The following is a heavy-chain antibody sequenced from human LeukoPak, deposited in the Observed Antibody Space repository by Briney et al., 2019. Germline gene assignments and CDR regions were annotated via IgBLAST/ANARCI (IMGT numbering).Heavy chain of an antibody. Sequence: GGSLRLSCAVSGFTLSNYAMSWVRQAPGKGLDWVSTITGSGAITYYADSVKGRFTLSRDNSKNTLHLQMNSLRPEDTALYYCAKGVWTDYTISHFDYWGRGTLVTVSS. D-gene: IGHD3/OR15-3a*01. CDR2: ITGSGAIT. J-gene: IGHJ4*02. CDR3: AKGVWTDYTISHFDY. V-gene: IGHV3-23*01. CDR1: GFTLSNYA.